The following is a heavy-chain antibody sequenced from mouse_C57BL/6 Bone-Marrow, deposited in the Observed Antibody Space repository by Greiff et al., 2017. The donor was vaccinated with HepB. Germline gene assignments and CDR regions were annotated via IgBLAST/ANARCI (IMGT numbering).Heavy chain of an antibody. D-gene: IGHD2-10*02. CDR1: GFNIKNTY. J-gene: IGHJ1*03. V-gene: IGHV14-3*01. CDR3: ARREVWSYWYFDV. CDR2: IDPANGNT. Sequence: EVKLMESVAELVRPGASVKLSCTASGFNIKNTYMHWVKQRPEQGLEWIGRIDPANGNTKYAPKFPGKATITADTSSNTAYLQLSSLTSEDTAIYYCARREVWSYWYFDVWGTGTTVTVSS.